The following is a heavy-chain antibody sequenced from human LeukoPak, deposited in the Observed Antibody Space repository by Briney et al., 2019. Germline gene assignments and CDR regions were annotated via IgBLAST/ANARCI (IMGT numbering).Heavy chain of an antibody. Sequence: SESLSLTCAVYGGSFSGYYWSWIRQPPGKGLEWVGEINHSGSTNYNPSLKSRVTISVDTSKNQFSLKLSSVTAAHTAVYYCASYSSGDNWFDPWGQGTLVTVSS. J-gene: IGHJ5*02. V-gene: IGHV4-34*01. CDR3: ASYSSGDNWFDP. CDR1: GGSFSGYY. CDR2: INHSGST. D-gene: IGHD6-25*01.